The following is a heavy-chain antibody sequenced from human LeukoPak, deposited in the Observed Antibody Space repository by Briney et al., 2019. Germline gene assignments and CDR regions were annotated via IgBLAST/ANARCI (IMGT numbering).Heavy chain of an antibody. Sequence: ASVKVSCTASGGTFSSYAISWVRQAPGQGLEWMGGIIPIFGTANYAQKFQGRVTITADESTSTAYMELSSLRSEDTAVYYCARGAYDSSGYFFWFDYWGQGTLVTVSS. CDR3: ARGAYDSSGYFFWFDY. V-gene: IGHV1-69*01. CDR2: IIPIFGTA. J-gene: IGHJ4*02. D-gene: IGHD3-22*01. CDR1: GGTFSSYA.